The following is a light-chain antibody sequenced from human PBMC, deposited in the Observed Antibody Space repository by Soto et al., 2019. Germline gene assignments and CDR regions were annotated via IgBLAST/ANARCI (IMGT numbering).Light chain of an antibody. CDR3: CSYAGSSHV. CDR1: SGDVGAYKY. J-gene: IGLJ1*01. Sequence: QSALTQPPSASGSPGQSVTISCTGTSGDVGAYKYVSWYQQHPGKAPKLMIYEVNQRPSGVPDRFSGSKSGNTASLTVSGLQAEDEADYYCCSYAGSSHVFGTGPKVTVL. CDR2: EVN. V-gene: IGLV2-8*01.